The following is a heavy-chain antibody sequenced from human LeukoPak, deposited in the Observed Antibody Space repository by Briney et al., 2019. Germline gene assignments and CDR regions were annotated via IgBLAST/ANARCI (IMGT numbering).Heavy chain of an antibody. CDR2: IYYSGGT. CDR1: GGSISSYY. CDR3: ARGADSSGYYSIFYFDY. V-gene: IGHV4-59*01. D-gene: IGHD3-22*01. Sequence: SETLCLTCTVSGGSISSYYWNWIRQPPGKGLEWIGYIYYSGGTNYNPSLKSRVTISVDTSKNQYSLKLSAVTAADRAVYYCARGADSSGYYSIFYFDYWGQGTLVTVSS. J-gene: IGHJ4*02.